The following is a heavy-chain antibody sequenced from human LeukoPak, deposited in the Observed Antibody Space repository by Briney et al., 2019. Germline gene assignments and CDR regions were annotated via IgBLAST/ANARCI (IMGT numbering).Heavy chain of an antibody. CDR3: ARDQAGSGHYADY. D-gene: IGHD3-10*01. V-gene: IGHV3-23*01. J-gene: IGHJ4*02. CDR1: GFTFSSYG. Sequence: GGSLRLSCAASGFTFSSYGMSWVRQAPGKGLEWVSAITATSSSTHDADFVKGRFTISRDYSKNTLYLHMNSLRAEDTAVYYCARDQAGSGHYADYWGQGTLVTVSS. CDR2: ITATSSST.